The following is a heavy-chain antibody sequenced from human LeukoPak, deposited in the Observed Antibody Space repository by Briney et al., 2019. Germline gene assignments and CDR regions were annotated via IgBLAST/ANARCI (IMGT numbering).Heavy chain of an antibody. J-gene: IGHJ6*02. CDR1: GFTFTDYW. CDR3: ARERRCSSTSCHGYYYGMDV. V-gene: IGHV3-7*01. Sequence: GGSLRLSCAASGFTFTDYWMTWVRQAPGKGLEWVANIKEDGSEKYYVDSVKGRFTISRDNAKSSLYLQMNSLRANDTAVYYCARERRCSSTSCHGYYYGMDVWGQGTTVTVSS. D-gene: IGHD2-2*01. CDR2: IKEDGSEK.